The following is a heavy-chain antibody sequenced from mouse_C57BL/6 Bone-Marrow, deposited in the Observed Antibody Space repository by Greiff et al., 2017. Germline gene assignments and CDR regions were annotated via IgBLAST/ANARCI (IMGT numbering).Heavy chain of an antibody. D-gene: IGHD2-10*02. Sequence: QVQLKQSGPGLVQPSQSLSITCTVSGFSLTSYGVHWVRQSPGKGLEWLGVIWSGGSTDYNAAFISRLSISKDNSKSQVFFKMNSLQADDTAIYYCARYGNSAYWGQGTLVTVSA. CDR1: GFSLTSYG. V-gene: IGHV2-2*01. CDR3: ARYGNSAY. CDR2: IWSGGST. J-gene: IGHJ3*01.